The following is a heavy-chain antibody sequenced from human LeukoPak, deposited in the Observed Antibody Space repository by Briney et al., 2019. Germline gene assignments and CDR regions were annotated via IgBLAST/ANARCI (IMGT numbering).Heavy chain of an antibody. J-gene: IGHJ6*02. V-gene: IGHV3-64D*06. Sequence: GGSLRLSCSASGFIFSTYAMHWVRQAPGKGLEYVSAISSNGDRTYYADAVNGRFTISRDNSKNTVYLQMSSLRAEDTAVYYCVKLYYYGSGSYDRWGQGTTVTVSS. CDR2: ISSNGDRT. D-gene: IGHD3-10*01. CDR3: VKLYYYGSGSYDR. CDR1: GFIFSTYA.